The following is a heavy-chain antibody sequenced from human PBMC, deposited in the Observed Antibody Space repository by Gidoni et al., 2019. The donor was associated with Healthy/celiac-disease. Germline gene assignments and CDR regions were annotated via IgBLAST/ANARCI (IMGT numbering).Heavy chain of an antibody. CDR2: IRWNSGSI. D-gene: IGHD2-15*01. CDR3: AKDITGYCSGGSCYSGFDY. Sequence: EVQLVESGGGLVQPGRSLRLSCAASGFTFDDYAMHWVRQAPGKALEWVSGIRWNSGSIGYADSVKGRFTISRDNAKNSLYLQMNSLRAEDTALYYCAKDITGYCSGGSCYSGFDYWGQGTLVTVSS. V-gene: IGHV3-9*01. J-gene: IGHJ4*02. CDR1: GFTFDDYA.